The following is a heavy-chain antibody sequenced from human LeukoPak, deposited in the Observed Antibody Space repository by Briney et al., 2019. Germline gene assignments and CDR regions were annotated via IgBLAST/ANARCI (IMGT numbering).Heavy chain of an antibody. D-gene: IGHD2-15*01. V-gene: IGHV3-21*01. CDR1: GFTFSSYS. CDR2: ISSSSSYI. J-gene: IGHJ4*02. CDR3: ARELGGRPHHKDFDY. Sequence: GGSLRLSCAASGFTFSSYSMNWVRQAPGKGLEWVSSISSSSSYIYYADSVKGRFTISRDNAKNSLYLQMNSLRAEDTAVYYCARELGGRPHHKDFDYWGQGTLVTVSS.